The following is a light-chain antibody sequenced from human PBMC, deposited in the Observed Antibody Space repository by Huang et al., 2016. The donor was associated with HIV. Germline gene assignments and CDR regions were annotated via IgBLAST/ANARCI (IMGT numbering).Light chain of an antibody. Sequence: EIVMTQSPATLSVSPGERATLSCRASQSVSSNLAWYQQKPGQAPRLLIYGASTSATGIPARFSGSGSGTEFTLTISSLQSEDLAVYYCQQYNNWPGTFGQGTKVEIK. CDR1: QSVSSN. J-gene: IGKJ1*01. CDR3: QQYNNWPGT. CDR2: GAS. V-gene: IGKV3-15*01.